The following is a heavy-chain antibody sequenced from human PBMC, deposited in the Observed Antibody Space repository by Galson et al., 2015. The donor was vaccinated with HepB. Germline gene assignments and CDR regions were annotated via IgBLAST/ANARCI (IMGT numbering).Heavy chain of an antibody. CDR3: TTALVCSSTSCYLSHFDY. Sequence: SLRLSCAASGFTFSNAWMSWVRQAPGKGLEWVGRIKSKTDGGTTDYAAPVKGRFTISRDDSKNTLYLQMNSLKTEDTAVYYCTTALVCSSTSCYLSHFDYWGQGTLVTVSS. V-gene: IGHV3-15*01. J-gene: IGHJ4*02. CDR1: GFTFSNAW. CDR2: IKSKTDGGTT. D-gene: IGHD2-2*01.